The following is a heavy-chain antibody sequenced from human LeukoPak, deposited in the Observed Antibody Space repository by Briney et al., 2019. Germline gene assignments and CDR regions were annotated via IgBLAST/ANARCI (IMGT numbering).Heavy chain of an antibody. CDR1: GFTFSSYG. CDR2: IRYDGSNK. Sequence: GGSLRLSCAASGFTFSSYGMHWVRQAPGKGLEWVAFIRYDGSNKYYADSVKGRFTISRDNSKNTLYLQMNSLRAEDTAVYYCARDIISAGSPPYFDYWGQGTLVTVSS. J-gene: IGHJ4*02. CDR3: ARDIISAGSPPYFDY. V-gene: IGHV3-30*02. D-gene: IGHD3-10*01.